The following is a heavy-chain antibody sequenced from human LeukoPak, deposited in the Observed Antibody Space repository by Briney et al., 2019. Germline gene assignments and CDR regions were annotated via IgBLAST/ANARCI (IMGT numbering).Heavy chain of an antibody. CDR1: GYTFTSYG. J-gene: IGHJ4*02. Sequence: ASVKVSCKASGYTFTSYGIRWVRQAPGQGLEWMGWISAYNGNTNYAQKPQGRVTMTTDTSTSTAYMELRSLRSDDTAVYYCARGTTRVVDLYLALTTVVALDYWGQGTLVTVSS. D-gene: IGHD4-11*01. V-gene: IGHV1-18*01. CDR3: ARGTTRVVDLYLALTTVVALDY. CDR2: ISAYNGNT.